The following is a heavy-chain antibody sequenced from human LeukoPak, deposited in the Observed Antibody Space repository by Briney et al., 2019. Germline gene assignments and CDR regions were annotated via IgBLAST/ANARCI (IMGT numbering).Heavy chain of an antibody. Sequence: ASVKVSCKASGYTFTGYYMHWVRQAPGQGLEWMGWINPSSGGTNYAQKFQGRVTMTRDTSISTAYMELSRLRSDDTAVYYCARVGYARILSGAFDIWGQGTMVTVSS. J-gene: IGHJ3*02. CDR2: INPSSGGT. V-gene: IGHV1-2*02. CDR1: GYTFTGYY. D-gene: IGHD2-15*01. CDR3: ARVGYARILSGAFDI.